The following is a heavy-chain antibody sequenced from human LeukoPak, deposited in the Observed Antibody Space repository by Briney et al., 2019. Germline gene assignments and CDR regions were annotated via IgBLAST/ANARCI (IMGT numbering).Heavy chain of an antibody. CDR3: AKGVDMVATTPWTYYYMDV. CDR2: ISGSGGST. V-gene: IGHV3-23*01. Sequence: GGSLRLSCAASGFTFSSYAMSWVRQAPGKGLEWVSAISGSGGSTYYADSVKGRFTISRDNSKNTLYLQMNSLRAEDTAVYYCAKGVDMVATTPWTYYYMDVWGKGTTVTVSS. J-gene: IGHJ6*03. CDR1: GFTFSSYA. D-gene: IGHD5-12*01.